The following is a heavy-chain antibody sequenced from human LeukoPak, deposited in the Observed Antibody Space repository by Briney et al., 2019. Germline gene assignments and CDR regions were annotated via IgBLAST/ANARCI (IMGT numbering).Heavy chain of an antibody. CDR2: IYHSGST. V-gene: IGHV4-34*01. Sequence: PSETLSLTCAVYGGSFSDYYWTWIRQPPGKGLEWIGEIYHSGSTNYNPSLKSRVTISVDKSKNQFSLKLSSVTAADTAVYYCAREGYYDSSGYYGWGQGTLVTVSS. CDR3: AREGYYDSSGYYG. J-gene: IGHJ4*02. D-gene: IGHD3-22*01. CDR1: GGSFSDYY.